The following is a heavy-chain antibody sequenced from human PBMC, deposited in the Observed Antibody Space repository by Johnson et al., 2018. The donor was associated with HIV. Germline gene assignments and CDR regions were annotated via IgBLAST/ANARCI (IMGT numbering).Heavy chain of an antibody. V-gene: IGHV3-13*01. CDR3: ARDDLDNSGHLMAFDM. D-gene: IGHD1-26*01. Sequence: VQLVESGGGLVQPGGSLRLSCAASEFTFSNHDMHWVRQTTGKGLEWVSGIAFSGNINQPESVKGRFTISRDNVKNSLYLQMKRLRVEDTAVYYCARDDLDNSGHLMAFDMWGRGTKVTVSS. CDR2: IAFSGNI. J-gene: IGHJ3*02. CDR1: EFTFSNHD.